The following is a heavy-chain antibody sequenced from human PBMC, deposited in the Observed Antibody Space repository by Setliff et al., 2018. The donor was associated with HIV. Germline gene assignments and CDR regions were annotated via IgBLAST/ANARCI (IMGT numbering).Heavy chain of an antibody. V-gene: IGHV4-59*08. CDR1: GGSISGYY. J-gene: IGHJ4*02. CDR3: ARQHSESRDFDY. Sequence: SETLSLTCTVSGGSISGYYWSWIRQSPGKGLEWIGYIYTSGSTKYNPSLKSRVTISLDSSKNQFSLKLSSVTAADTAVYYCARQHSESRDFDYWGQGTLVTVSS. CDR2: IYTSGST. D-gene: IGHD3-22*01.